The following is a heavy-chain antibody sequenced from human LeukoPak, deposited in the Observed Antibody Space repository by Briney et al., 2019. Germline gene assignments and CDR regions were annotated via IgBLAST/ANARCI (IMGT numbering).Heavy chain of an antibody. V-gene: IGHV4-61*02. CDR1: GGSFSRVGYF. D-gene: IGHD4-17*01. CDR3: ARERRDDYVSFDN. CDR2: IYTNGDT. Sequence: PSETLSLTCTVSGGSFSRVGYFWSWIRQPAGKGLEWIGRIYTNGDTNYNPSLKSRVTMSVDTSTNQFSLKLSSVTAADTAVYYCARERRDDYVSFDNWGQGTLVSVYS. J-gene: IGHJ4*02.